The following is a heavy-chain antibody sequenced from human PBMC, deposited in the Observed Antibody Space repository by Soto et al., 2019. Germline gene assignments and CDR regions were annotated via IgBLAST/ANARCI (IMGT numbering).Heavy chain of an antibody. Sequence: GGSLRLSCAASGFTFSSYWMHWVRQAPGKGLVWVSRINSDGSNTFYAESVKGRFTISRDNSKNTVYLQINALRAEDTAVYYCARDFSMVIVAPGYWGQGTLVTVSS. D-gene: IGHD5-12*01. J-gene: IGHJ4*02. CDR1: GFTFSSYW. V-gene: IGHV3-74*01. CDR2: INSDGSNT. CDR3: ARDFSMVIVAPGY.